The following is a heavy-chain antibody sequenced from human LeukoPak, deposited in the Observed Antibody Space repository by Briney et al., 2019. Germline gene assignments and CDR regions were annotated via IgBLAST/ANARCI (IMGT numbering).Heavy chain of an antibody. Sequence: GSLRLSCAASGFTFSSYAMSWVRQAPGKGLEWVSVIYSGGSTYYADSVKGRFTISRDNSKNTLYLQMNSLRAEDTAVYYCARVLGSFDYWGQGTLVTVSS. CDR1: GFTFSSYA. J-gene: IGHJ4*02. CDR3: ARVLGSFDY. CDR2: IYSGGST. V-gene: IGHV3-53*01. D-gene: IGHD6-19*01.